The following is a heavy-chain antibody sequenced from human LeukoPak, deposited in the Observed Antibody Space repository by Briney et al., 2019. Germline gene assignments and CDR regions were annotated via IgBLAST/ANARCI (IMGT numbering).Heavy chain of an antibody. CDR3: ARQVYSGTHYFDY. CDR1: GGSISSRRCC. CDR2: IYYSGST. J-gene: IGHJ4*02. Sequence: PSETLSLTCTVSGGSISSRRCCWGWIRQPPGKGLKWIGTIYYSGSTYYNPSLKSRVTISVDTSKNQFSLRLSSVTAADTAVYYCARQVYSGTHYFDYWGQGTLVTVSS. V-gene: IGHV4-39*01. D-gene: IGHD1-26*01.